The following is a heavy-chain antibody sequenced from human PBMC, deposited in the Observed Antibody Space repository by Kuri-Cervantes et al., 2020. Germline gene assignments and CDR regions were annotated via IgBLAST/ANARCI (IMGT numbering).Heavy chain of an antibody. D-gene: IGHD2-2*01. CDR1: GFTVSSNY. V-gene: IGHV3-53*05. J-gene: IGHJ6*02. CDR3: AREPSTSLALYYYYGMDV. Sequence: GESLKISCAASGFTVSSNYMSWVRQAPGKGLEWVSVIYSGGSTYYADSVKGRFTISGDNSKNTLYLQMNSLRAEDTAVYYCAREPSTSLALYYYYGMDVWGQGTTVTVSS. CDR2: IYSGGST.